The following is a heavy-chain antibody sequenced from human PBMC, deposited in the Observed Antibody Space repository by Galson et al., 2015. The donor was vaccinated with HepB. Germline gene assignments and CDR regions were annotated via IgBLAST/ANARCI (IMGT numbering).Heavy chain of an antibody. CDR3: ARGFPIIYHMDV. Sequence: TLSLTCTVSGAAISSDDYLWNWVRQPAGKGLEWIGRISANGNTYFNPSLESRVTMSSDTSKNQFSLKLTSVTAADTAVYYCARGFPIIYHMDVWGNGTTVSVSS. D-gene: IGHD3-10*01. J-gene: IGHJ6*03. V-gene: IGHV4-61*02. CDR1: GAAISSDDYL. CDR2: ISANGNT.